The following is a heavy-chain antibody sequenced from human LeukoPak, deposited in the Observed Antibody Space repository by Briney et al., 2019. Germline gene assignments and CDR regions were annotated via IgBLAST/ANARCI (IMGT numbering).Heavy chain of an antibody. CDR3: AREFMAAAGLSWFDP. V-gene: IGHV4-4*07. D-gene: IGHD6-13*01. Sequence: SETLSLTCTVSGGSISSNYWSWIRQPAGKGLEWVGRIYSSGYTKFSPSLKRRVTMSVDTSKNQFSLKLSSVTAADTAVYHCAREFMAAAGLSWFDPWGQGTLVTVSS. CDR2: IYSSGYT. CDR1: GGSISSNY. J-gene: IGHJ5*02.